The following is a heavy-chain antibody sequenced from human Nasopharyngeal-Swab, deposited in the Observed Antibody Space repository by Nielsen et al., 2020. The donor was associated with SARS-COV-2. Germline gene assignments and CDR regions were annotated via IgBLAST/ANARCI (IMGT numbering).Heavy chain of an antibody. D-gene: IGHD5-24*01. Sequence: SETLSLTCTVSGGSISSSSYYWGWIRQPPGKGLEWIGSIYYSGSTYYNPSLKSRVTISVDTSKNQFSLKLSSVTAADTAVYYCARRQGGWLQAVHYSDYWGQGTLVTVSS. J-gene: IGHJ4*02. CDR2: IYYSGST. CDR3: ARRQGGWLQAVHYSDY. CDR1: GGSISSSSYY. V-gene: IGHV4-39*01.